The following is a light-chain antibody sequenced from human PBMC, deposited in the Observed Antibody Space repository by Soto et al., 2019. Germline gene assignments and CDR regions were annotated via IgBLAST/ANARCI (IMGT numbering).Light chain of an antibody. CDR1: QTISSFY. CDR2: AAS. V-gene: IGKV3-20*01. J-gene: IGKJ2*01. Sequence: EIVLTQSPGTLSLSPGERATLSCRASQTISSFYLAWYQQKPGQAPRLLIFAASRRATGIPERFSGSGSGTDFTLTISRLEPEDFAVYYCQQYGSSPYTFGLGTKLEIK. CDR3: QQYGSSPYT.